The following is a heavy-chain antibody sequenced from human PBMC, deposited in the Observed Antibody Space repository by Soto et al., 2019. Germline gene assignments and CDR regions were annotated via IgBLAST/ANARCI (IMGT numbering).Heavy chain of an antibody. V-gene: IGHV4-59*01. CDR1: GGSISSYY. J-gene: IGHJ6*03. CDR3: ARVQAEYSSDGGMGQTFYYYYSYYMDV. CDR2: IYYSGST. D-gene: IGHD6-6*01. Sequence: PSETLSLTCTVSGGSISSYYWSWIRQPPGKGLEWIGYIYYSGSTNYNPSLKSRVTISVDTSKNQFSLKLSSVTAADTAVYYCARVQAEYSSDGGMGQTFYYYYSYYMDVWGKGTTVTVSS.